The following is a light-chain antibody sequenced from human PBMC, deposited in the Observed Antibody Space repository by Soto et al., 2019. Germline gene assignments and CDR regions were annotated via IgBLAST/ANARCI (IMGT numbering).Light chain of an antibody. CDR1: SCDVGNFNL. Sequence: QSVLTQPASVSGSPGQSITISCTGTSCDVGNFNLVSWYRRHPDKAPKLMIYEVTNRPAGVSNRFSASKSGTTASLTVSGPQAEDDAYYYCCSCGGSGAKVFGTGTKLTVL. J-gene: IGLJ1*01. CDR3: CSCGGSGAKV. CDR2: EVT. V-gene: IGLV2-23*02.